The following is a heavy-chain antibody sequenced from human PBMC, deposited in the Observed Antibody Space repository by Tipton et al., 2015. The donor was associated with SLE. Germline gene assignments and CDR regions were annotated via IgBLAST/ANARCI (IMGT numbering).Heavy chain of an antibody. V-gene: IGHV4-4*02. CDR3: AGGQDDFGDY. CDR1: GGSISSSNW. Sequence: TLSLTCAVSGGSISSSNWWSWVRQPPGKGLEWIGYIYYSGSTNYNPSLKSRVTISVDTSKNQFSLKLSSVTAADTAVYYCAGGQDDFGDYWGQGTLVTVSS. CDR2: IYYSGST. J-gene: IGHJ4*02. D-gene: IGHD4-17*01.